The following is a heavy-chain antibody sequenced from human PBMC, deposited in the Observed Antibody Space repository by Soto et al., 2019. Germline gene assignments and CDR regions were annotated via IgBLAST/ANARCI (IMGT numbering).Heavy chain of an antibody. CDR1: GLSSSGYA. J-gene: IGHJ4*02. CDR3: AGRIAVAGTLAY. CDR2: ISGRGGSK. Sequence: PGGSLRLFCEACGLSSSGYAMSGGRQAPGRGLGWVSAISGRGGSKFYASSGKGRLTISRDNSKNKLSLQMNRLRVEDTAVYHCAGRIAVAGTLAYWGQGTLDTVS. D-gene: IGHD6-19*01. V-gene: IGHV3-23*01.